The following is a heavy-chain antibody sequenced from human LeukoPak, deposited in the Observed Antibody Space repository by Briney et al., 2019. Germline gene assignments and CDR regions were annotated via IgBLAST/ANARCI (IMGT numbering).Heavy chain of an antibody. D-gene: IGHD4-17*01. CDR3: ARDLVTVTKGFDI. CDR1: GDSFSSHY. J-gene: IGHJ3*02. V-gene: IGHV4-59*11. Sequence: KPSETLSLTCAVSGDSFSSHYWTWIRQPPGKGLEWIRYISYIGSTNYNPSLKSRVTISIDTSKNQFSLKLSSVTAADTAVYYCARDLVTVTKGFDIWGQGTMVSVSS. CDR2: ISYIGST.